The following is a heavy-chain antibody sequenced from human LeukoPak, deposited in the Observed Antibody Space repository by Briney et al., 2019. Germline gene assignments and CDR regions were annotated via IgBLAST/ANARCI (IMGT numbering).Heavy chain of an antibody. CDR2: INPSGGST. Sequence: ASVKVSCKASGYTFTSYYMHWVRQAPGQGLEWMGIINPSGGSTSYAQKFQGRVTMTRDTSTSTVYMELSSLRSEDTAVYYCAREGCSGGSCYGIGAFDIWGQGTMVTVSS. D-gene: IGHD2-15*01. J-gene: IGHJ3*02. V-gene: IGHV1-46*01. CDR3: AREGCSGGSCYGIGAFDI. CDR1: GYTFTSYY.